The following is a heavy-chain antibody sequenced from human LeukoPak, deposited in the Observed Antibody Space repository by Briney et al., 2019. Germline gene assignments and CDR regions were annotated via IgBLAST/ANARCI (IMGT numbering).Heavy chain of an antibody. D-gene: IGHD4-17*01. J-gene: IGHJ4*02. Sequence: GGSLRLSCAASGFTFSSYAMSWVSQAPGKGLEWVSAISGSGGSTYYADSVKGRFTISRDNSKNTLFLHINSLSVEDTAVYYCAAAVNTGRAEHYWGQGTLVTVSS. CDR1: GFTFSSYA. CDR3: AAAVNTGRAEHY. CDR2: ISGSGGST. V-gene: IGHV3-23*01.